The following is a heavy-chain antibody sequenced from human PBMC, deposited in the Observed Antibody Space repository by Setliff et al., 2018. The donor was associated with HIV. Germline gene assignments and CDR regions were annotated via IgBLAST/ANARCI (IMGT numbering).Heavy chain of an antibody. J-gene: IGHJ6*04. CDR3: ARDSGDDYSDYYYYGMDV. D-gene: IGHD4-4*01. V-gene: IGHV1-18*01. CDR1: EYSFVSHG. CDR2: IRGSGADA. Sequence: ASVKVSCKTSEYSFVSHGMSWVRQAPGQGLEWMGWIRGSGADAKYAENLQGRVTFTWDTSASTAYMELSSLRSEDTALYYCARDSGDDYSDYYYYGMDVWGKGTTVTVSS.